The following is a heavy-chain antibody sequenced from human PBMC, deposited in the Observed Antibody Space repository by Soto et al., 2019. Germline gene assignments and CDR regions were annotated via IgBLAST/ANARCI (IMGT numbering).Heavy chain of an antibody. CDR1: GFTFSSYA. J-gene: IGHJ6*02. CDR3: AKDHQQLVTFYYGMDV. V-gene: IGHV3-23*01. D-gene: IGHD6-13*01. Sequence: PGGSLRLSCAASGFTFSSYAMSWVRQAPGKGLEWVSAISGSGGSTYYADSMKGRFTISRDNSKNTLYLQMNSLRAEDTAVYYCAKDHQQLVTFYYGMDVWGQGTTVTVSS. CDR2: ISGSGGST.